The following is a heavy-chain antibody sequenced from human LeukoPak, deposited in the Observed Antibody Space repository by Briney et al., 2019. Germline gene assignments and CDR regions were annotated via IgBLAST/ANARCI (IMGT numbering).Heavy chain of an antibody. J-gene: IGHJ3*02. V-gene: IGHV5-51*01. Sequence: GESLKISCKGSGYSFTIYWIGWVRQMPGKGLEWMGIIYPGDSDTRYSPSFQGQVTFSVDKSTNTAYLQWSSLKASDTAIYHCARRRNYYDSSGYHSGAFDIWGQGTVVTVSS. D-gene: IGHD3-22*01. CDR3: ARRRNYYDSSGYHSGAFDI. CDR1: GYSFTIYW. CDR2: IYPGDSDT.